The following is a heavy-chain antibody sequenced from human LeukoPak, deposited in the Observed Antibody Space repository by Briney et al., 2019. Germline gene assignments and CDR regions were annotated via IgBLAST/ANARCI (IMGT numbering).Heavy chain of an antibody. V-gene: IGHV1-2*02. D-gene: IGHD3-10*01. CDR1: GYTFTAYS. CDR2: INPNSGGT. J-gene: IGHJ3*02. CDR3: ARDLDYYGSGSFFNI. Sequence: GASVKVSCKASGYTFTAYSMHWVRQAPGQGLEWMGWINPNSGGTNYAQKFQDRVTMTRDTSITTAYMELSRLRSDDTAVYYCARDLDYYGSGSFFNIWGQGTMVTVSS.